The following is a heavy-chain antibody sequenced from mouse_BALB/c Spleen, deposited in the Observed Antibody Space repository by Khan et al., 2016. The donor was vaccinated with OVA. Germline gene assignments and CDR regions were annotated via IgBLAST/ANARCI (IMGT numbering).Heavy chain of an antibody. CDR2: IYTYTGEP. J-gene: IGHJ4*01. V-gene: IGHV9-3-1*01. CDR1: GYTFTNYG. D-gene: IGHD1-1*01. Sequence: QIQLVQSGPELKKPGETVKISCKASGYTFTNYGMNWVKQAPGKGLKWMGWIYTYTGEPTYADDFKGRFAFSLEYSASTAFLQINNLTNDDTATYFCARGSSSAIDYWGQGTSVTVSS. CDR3: ARGSSSAIDY.